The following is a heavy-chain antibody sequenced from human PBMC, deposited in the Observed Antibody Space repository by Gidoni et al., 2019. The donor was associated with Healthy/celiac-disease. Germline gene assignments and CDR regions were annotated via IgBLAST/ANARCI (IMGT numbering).Heavy chain of an antibody. J-gene: IGHJ4*02. CDR2: MSWDGGST. Sequence: EVQLVESGGVVVQPGGSLRLSGAASGFPFDDYTMHWVRQAPVKGLEWVSLMSWDGGSTYYADSVKGRFTISRDNSKNSLYLQMNSLRTEDTAVYYCAKDAIAVAGTIPDYWGQGTLVTVSS. CDR3: AKDAIAVAGTIPDY. CDR1: GFPFDDYT. D-gene: IGHD6-19*01. V-gene: IGHV3-43*01.